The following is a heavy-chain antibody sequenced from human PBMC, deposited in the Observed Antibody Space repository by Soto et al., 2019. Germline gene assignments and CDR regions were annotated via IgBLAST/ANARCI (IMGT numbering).Heavy chain of an antibody. CDR2: ISYDGSNE. J-gene: IGHJ4*02. D-gene: IGHD3-3*01. V-gene: IGHV3-30*18. CDR3: AKARAQYYDFWSGYPVDY. Sequence: GGSLRLSCEASGFIFNNYGMHWVRQAPGKGLEWVAHISYDGSNEHYVDSVEGRFTISRDNSKNTLYLQMNSLRAEDTAVYYCAKARAQYYDFWSGYPVDYWGQGTLVTVSS. CDR1: GFIFNNYG.